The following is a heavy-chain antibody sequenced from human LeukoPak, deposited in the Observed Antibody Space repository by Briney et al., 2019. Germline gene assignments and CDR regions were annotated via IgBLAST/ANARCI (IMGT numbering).Heavy chain of an antibody. Sequence: ASVKVSCKASGYTFTGYYMHWVRQAPGQGLEWMGWINPNSGGTNYAQKFQGRVTMTRDTSISTGYMELSRLRSDDTAVYYCARDVKGVLRFLEWLLDNWFDPWGQGTLVTVSS. D-gene: IGHD3-3*01. J-gene: IGHJ5*02. CDR3: ARDVKGVLRFLEWLLDNWFDP. CDR2: INPNSGGT. V-gene: IGHV1-2*02. CDR1: GYTFTGYY.